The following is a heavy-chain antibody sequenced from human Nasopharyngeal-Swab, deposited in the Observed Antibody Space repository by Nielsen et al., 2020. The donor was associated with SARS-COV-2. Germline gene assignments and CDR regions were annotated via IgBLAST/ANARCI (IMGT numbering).Heavy chain of an antibody. CDR3: ARDPWALRLLRRGLNWFYP. D-gene: IGHD1-26*01. Sequence: WVRQAPGQGLEWMGWMNPNSGNTGYAQKFQGRVTLPRNTSISTAYMELSSLRSEDTAVYYCARDPWALRLLRRGLNWFYPWGQGTLVTVSS. CDR2: MNPNSGNT. V-gene: IGHV1-8*01. J-gene: IGHJ5*02.